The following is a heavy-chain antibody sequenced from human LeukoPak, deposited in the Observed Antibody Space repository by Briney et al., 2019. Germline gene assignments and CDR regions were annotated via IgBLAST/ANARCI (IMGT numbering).Heavy chain of an antibody. D-gene: IGHD2-15*01. J-gene: IGHJ4*02. V-gene: IGHV3-21*01. CDR1: GFTFSDYS. CDR2: VNTVSSYI. CDR3: TRTLLYCSGGSCYPTRFDY. Sequence: GGSLRLSCAASGFTFSDYSMNWVRQAPGKGLEWVASVNTVSSYIYYADSMRGRFTISRDNAKNSLYLQMNSLRVEDTAVYYCTRTLLYCSGGSCYPTRFDYWGQGILVTVSS.